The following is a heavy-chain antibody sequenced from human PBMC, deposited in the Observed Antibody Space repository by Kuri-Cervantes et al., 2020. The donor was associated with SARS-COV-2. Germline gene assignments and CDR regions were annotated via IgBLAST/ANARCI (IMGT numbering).Heavy chain of an antibody. D-gene: IGHD6-13*01. J-gene: IGHJ6*01. CDR1: GFTFSSYA. V-gene: IGHV3-33*08. CDR2: IWYDGSNK. CDR3: ARDGGATAGTYYYYGMDV. Sequence: LSLTCAASGFTFSSYAMHWVRQAPGEVLEWVAVIWYDGSNKYYADSVKGRFTISRDNSKNTLYLQMNSLRAEDTAVYYCARDGGATAGTYYYYGMDVWGQGTTVTVSS.